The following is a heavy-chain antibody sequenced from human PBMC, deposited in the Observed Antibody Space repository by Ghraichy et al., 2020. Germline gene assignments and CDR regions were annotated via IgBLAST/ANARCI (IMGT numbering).Heavy chain of an antibody. V-gene: IGHV3-23*01. Sequence: GGSLRFSCVGSGFTFRRYAMSWVRQAPGRGLEWVSGISAGGDKTYYAESVKGRFTISRDNSKNTLFLQMNNLRTEDTALYYCGKDPNGDYVGGFDMWGQGTTVTVSS. J-gene: IGHJ3*02. D-gene: IGHD4-17*01. CDR2: ISAGGDKT. CDR1: GFTFRRYA. CDR3: GKDPNGDYVGGFDM.